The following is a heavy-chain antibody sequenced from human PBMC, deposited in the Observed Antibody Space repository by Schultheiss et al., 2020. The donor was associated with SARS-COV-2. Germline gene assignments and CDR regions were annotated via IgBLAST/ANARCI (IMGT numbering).Heavy chain of an antibody. J-gene: IGHJ4*02. D-gene: IGHD6-13*01. CDR2: IYYSGST. CDR3: ARNIAAAALDY. Sequence: SETLSLTCTVSGGSISSGGYYWSWIRQHPGKGLEWIGYIYYSGSTNYNPSLKSRVTMSVDTSKNQFSLKLSSVTAADTAVYYCARNIAAAALDYWGQGTLVTVSS. V-gene: IGHV4-61*08. CDR1: GGSISSGGYY.